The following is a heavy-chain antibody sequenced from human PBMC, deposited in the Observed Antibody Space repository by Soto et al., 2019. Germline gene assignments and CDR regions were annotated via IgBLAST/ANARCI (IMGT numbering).Heavy chain of an antibody. CDR3: ARHYGSGMYNWLDP. J-gene: IGHJ5*02. CDR2: IIPIFGTA. D-gene: IGHD3-10*01. V-gene: IGHV1-69*01. CDR1: GGTFSSYA. Sequence: ASVKVSCKASGGTFSSYAISWVRQAPGQGLEWMGGIIPIFGTANYAQKFQGRVTITADESTSTAYMELSSLRSEDTAVYYCARHYGSGMYNWLDPWGQGTLVTVSS.